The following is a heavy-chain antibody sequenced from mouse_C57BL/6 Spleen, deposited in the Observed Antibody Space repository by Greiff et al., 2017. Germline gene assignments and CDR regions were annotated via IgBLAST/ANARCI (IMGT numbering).Heavy chain of an antibody. J-gene: IGHJ1*03. CDR1: GFTFSDFY. CDR2: SRNKANDYTT. V-gene: IGHV7-1*01. D-gene: IGHD4-1*01. CDR3: ARDALTGRWYFDV. Sequence: EVQLVESGGGLVQPGRSLRLSCATSGFTFSDFYMEWVRQAPGKGLEWIAASRNKANDYTTEYSASVKGRFIVFSDTSESSLYLQMNALRAEETAIYYCARDALTGRWYFDVWGTGTTVTVSS.